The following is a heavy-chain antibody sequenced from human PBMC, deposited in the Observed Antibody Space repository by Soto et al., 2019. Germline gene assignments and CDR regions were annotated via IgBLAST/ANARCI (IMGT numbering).Heavy chain of an antibody. Sequence: PSETLSLTCTASGGSISGGDYYWSWIRQPPGKGLEWIGYIYYSGSTYYNPSLKSRVTISVDTSKNQFSLKLSSANAADTAVYYCGRAADRFGVDYGGLLYFDYWGDGTLVTVSS. CDR1: GGSISGGDYY. J-gene: IGHJ4*01. V-gene: IGHV4-30-4*01. CDR3: GRAADRFGVDYGGLLYFDY. D-gene: IGHD4-17*01. CDR2: IYYSGST.